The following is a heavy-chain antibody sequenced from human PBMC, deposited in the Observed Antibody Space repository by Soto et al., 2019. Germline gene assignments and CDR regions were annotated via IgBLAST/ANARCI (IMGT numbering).Heavy chain of an antibody. CDR3: ARREWLVLESVWLDP. J-gene: IGHJ5*02. CDR1: GRSFSGYY. CDR2: INHSGST. D-gene: IGHD6-19*01. Sequence: SETPSLTCSFYGRSFSGYYWSWIRQPPGKGLEWIGEINHSGSTNYNPSLKSRVTISVDTSKNQFSLKLSSVTAADTAVYYCARREWLVLESVWLDPWGEGTLVSVSS. V-gene: IGHV4-34*01.